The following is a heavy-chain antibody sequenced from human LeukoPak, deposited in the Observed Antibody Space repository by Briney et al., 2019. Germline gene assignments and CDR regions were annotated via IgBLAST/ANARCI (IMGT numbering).Heavy chain of an antibody. J-gene: IGHJ4*02. CDR1: GGSISSYY. CDR3: ARHRLLDY. CDR2: IYYSGST. Sequence: PSETLSLTCTVSGGSISSYYWSWIRQPPGKGLEWIGYIYYSGSTNYNPSLKSRVTISVDTSKNQFSLKLSSVTAADTAVYYCARHRLLDYWGQGTLVTVSS. V-gene: IGHV4-59*01. D-gene: IGHD1-14*01.